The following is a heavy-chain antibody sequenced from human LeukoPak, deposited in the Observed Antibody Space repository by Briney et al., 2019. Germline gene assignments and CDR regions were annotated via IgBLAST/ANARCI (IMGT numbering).Heavy chain of an antibody. CDR3: ARDDSSGYYSSYYYYYGMDV. D-gene: IGHD3-22*01. CDR1: GFTFGSYS. CDR2: ISSSSSYI. V-gene: IGHV3-21*01. Sequence: GGSLRLSCAASGFTFGSYSMNWVRQAPGKGLEWVSSISSSSSYIYYADSVKGRFTISRDNAKNSLYLQMNSLRAEDTAVYYCARDDSSGYYSSYYYYYGMDVWGQGTTVTVSS. J-gene: IGHJ6*02.